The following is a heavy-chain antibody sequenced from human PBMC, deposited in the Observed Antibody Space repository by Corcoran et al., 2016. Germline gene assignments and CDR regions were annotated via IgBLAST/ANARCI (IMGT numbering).Heavy chain of an antibody. Sequence: QVQLVQSGAEVKKPGASVKVSCKASGYTFTSYAMHWVRQAPGQRLEWMGWINAGNGNTKYSQKFQGRVTITRDTSASTAYMELSSLRSEDTAVYYCATPRGIAAAGTPNWFDPWGQGTLVTVSS. J-gene: IGHJ5*02. V-gene: IGHV1-3*01. D-gene: IGHD6-13*01. CDR3: ATPRGIAAAGTPNWFDP. CDR2: INAGNGNT. CDR1: GYTFTSYA.